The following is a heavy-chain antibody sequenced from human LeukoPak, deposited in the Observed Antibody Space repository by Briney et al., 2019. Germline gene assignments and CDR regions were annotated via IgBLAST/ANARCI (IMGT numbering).Heavy chain of an antibody. Sequence: GGSLRLSCEVSGFTFSTYLMHWVRQAPGKGLEWVSSISSSSSYIYYADSVKGRFTISRDNAKNSLYLQMNSLRAEDTAVYYCARENWNYAFDYWGQGTLVTVSS. J-gene: IGHJ4*02. CDR3: ARENWNYAFDY. CDR1: GFTFSTYL. D-gene: IGHD1-7*01. V-gene: IGHV3-21*01. CDR2: ISSSSSYI.